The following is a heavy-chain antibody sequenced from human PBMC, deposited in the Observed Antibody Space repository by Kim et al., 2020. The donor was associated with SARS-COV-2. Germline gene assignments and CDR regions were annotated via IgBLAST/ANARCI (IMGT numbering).Heavy chain of an antibody. CDR1: GDSVSSNSAA. Sequence: SQTLSLTCAISGDSVSSNSAAWNWIRQSPSRGLEWLGRTYYRSKWYNDYVVSVKSRITINPDTSKNQFSLQLNSVTPEDTAVYYCARGVLLWLGELEGGWFDPWGQGTLVTVSS. V-gene: IGHV6-1*01. J-gene: IGHJ5*02. CDR2: TYYRSKWYN. D-gene: IGHD3-10*01. CDR3: ARGVLLWLGELEGGWFDP.